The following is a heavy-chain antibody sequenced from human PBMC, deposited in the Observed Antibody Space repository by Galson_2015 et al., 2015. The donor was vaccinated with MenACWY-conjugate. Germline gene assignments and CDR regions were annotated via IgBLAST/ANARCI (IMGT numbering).Heavy chain of an antibody. CDR3: ARDHNHGSGSSLLDMDV. Sequence: SLRLSCAASGFTFSFYTMNWVRQAPGKGLEWVSYISSTSDTIYYADSVKGRFTISRDNAKNSLYLQMSSLRAEDTAVYYCARDHNHGSGSSLLDMDVWGQGTTVTVSS. J-gene: IGHJ6*02. V-gene: IGHV3-48*04. CDR1: GFTFSFYT. CDR2: ISSTSDTI. D-gene: IGHD3-10*01.